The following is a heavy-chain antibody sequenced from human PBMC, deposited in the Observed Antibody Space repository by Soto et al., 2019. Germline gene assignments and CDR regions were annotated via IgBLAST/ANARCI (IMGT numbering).Heavy chain of an antibody. J-gene: IGHJ4*02. D-gene: IGHD3-10*01. CDR3: ARDRSYYSDY. V-gene: IGHV1-18*01. CDR2: ISAYNGNT. Sequence: QVQLVQSGAEVKKPGASVKVSCKASGYTFTSYGISWVRQAPGQGLEWMGWISAYNGNTNYAQKLXGXVXMXXDTSTSTAFMELRSLRSDDTAVYYCARDRSYYSDYWGQGTLVTVSS. CDR1: GYTFTSYG.